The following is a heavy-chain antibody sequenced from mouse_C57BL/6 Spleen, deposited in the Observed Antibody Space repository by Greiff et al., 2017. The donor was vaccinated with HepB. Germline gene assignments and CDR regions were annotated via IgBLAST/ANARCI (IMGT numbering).Heavy chain of an antibody. V-gene: IGHV5-6*02. J-gene: IGHJ2*01. CDR2: ISSGGSYT. CDR3: ARHGGGYYENYFDY. CDR1: GFTFSSYG. Sequence: DVKLVESGGDLVKPGGSLKLSCAASGFTFSSYGMSWVRQTPDKRLEWVATISSGGSYTYYPDSVKGRFTISRDNAKNTLYLQMSSLKSEDTAMYYCARHGGGYYENYFDYWGQGTTLTVSS. D-gene: IGHD2-3*01.